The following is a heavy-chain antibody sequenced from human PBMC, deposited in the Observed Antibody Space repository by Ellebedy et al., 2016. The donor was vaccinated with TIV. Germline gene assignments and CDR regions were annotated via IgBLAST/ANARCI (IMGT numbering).Heavy chain of an antibody. J-gene: IGHJ6*02. D-gene: IGHD2-15*01. CDR3: ARIDKGYCSGGSCYPAYYYYGMDV. Sequence: ASVKVSXXASGYTFTSYYMHWVRQAPGQGLEWMGIINPSGGSTSYAQKFQGRVTMTRDTSTSTVYMELSSLRSEDTAVYYCARIDKGYCSGGSCYPAYYYYGMDVWGQGTTVTVSS. CDR2: INPSGGST. CDR1: GYTFTSYY. V-gene: IGHV1-46*01.